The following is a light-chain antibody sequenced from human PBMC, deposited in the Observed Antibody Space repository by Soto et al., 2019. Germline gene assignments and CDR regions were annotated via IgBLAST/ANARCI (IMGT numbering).Light chain of an antibody. V-gene: IGKV3-15*01. Sequence: EIVMTQSPVTLSVSPGERATLSCRASQSVSSNLAWYQQKPGQAPSLLIYGAFTRATGIPARFSGTGSGTEFTLTISSLQSEDFAVYFCQQYYSSPLTFGQGTKGDIK. J-gene: IGKJ1*01. CDR1: QSVSSN. CDR3: QQYYSSPLT. CDR2: GAF.